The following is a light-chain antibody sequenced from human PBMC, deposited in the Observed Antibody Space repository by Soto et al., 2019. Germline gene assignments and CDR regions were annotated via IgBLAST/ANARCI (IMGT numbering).Light chain of an antibody. J-gene: IGLJ1*01. CDR3: CSYTASTIYV. CDR2: EVN. V-gene: IGLV2-8*01. CDR1: TSDVGGYSY. Sequence: QSALTQPPSASGSPGQSVTISCTGTTSDVGGYSYVSWYQQHPGQAPKVIIYEVNKRPSGVPDRFSGSKSGNTASLTVSGLQPDDEADYFCCSYTASTIYVFGTGTKLTVL.